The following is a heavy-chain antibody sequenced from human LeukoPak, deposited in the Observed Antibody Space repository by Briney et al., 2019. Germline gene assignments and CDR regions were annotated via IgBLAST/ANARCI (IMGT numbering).Heavy chain of an antibody. D-gene: IGHD3-10*01. J-gene: IGHJ6*02. CDR3: ARDGAYGSGSYYIPRTTDYYYYGMDV. Sequence: ASVKVSCKASGYTFTSYGISWVRQAPGQGLEWMGWISAYNGNTNYAQKPQGSGTMTTDTSTRKAYMELRGLRSDDTAVYYCARDGAYGSGSYYIPRTTDYYYYGMDVWGQGTTVTVSS. V-gene: IGHV1-18*01. CDR1: GYTFTSYG. CDR2: ISAYNGNT.